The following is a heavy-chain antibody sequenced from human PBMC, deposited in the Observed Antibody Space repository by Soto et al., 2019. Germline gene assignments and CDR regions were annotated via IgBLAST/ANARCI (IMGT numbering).Heavy chain of an antibody. J-gene: IGHJ5*02. CDR1: GGSVSSHLYY. CDR3: ARVDYGDYPWFDP. Sequence: QVQLQESGPGLVKPSDTLSLTCSVSGGSVSSHLYYWGWIRQPPGNGLEWIANVYYNGSTNYNPSLKSRATISLDPSKNQFSLKLSSVTAADTAVYYCARVDYGDYPWFDPWGQGTPVTVSS. D-gene: IGHD4-17*01. CDR2: VYYNGST. V-gene: IGHV4-61*01.